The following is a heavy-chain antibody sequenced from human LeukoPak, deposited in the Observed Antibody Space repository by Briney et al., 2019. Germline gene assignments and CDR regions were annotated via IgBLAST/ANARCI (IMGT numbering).Heavy chain of an antibody. J-gene: IGHJ5*02. D-gene: IGHD6-13*01. CDR1: GDSVSSNSAA. CDR3: ARAESHSSSWYGVNWFDP. Sequence: SQTLSLTCAISGDSVSSNSAAWNWIRQSPSRGLEWLGRTYYRSKWYNDYAVSVKSRITINPDTSKNQFSLQLNSVTPEDTAVYYCARAESHSSSWYGVNWFDPWGQGTLVTVSS. CDR2: TYYRSKWYN. V-gene: IGHV6-1*01.